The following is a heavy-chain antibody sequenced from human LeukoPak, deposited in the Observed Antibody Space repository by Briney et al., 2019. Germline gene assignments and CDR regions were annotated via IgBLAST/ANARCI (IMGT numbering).Heavy chain of an antibody. CDR3: ARGYGDYSLSLVS. CDR2: ISGSGGST. Sequence: GGSLRLSCAASGFTFSSYAMSWVRQAPGKGLEWVSAISGSGGSTYYADSVKGRFTISRDNSKNTLYLQMNSLRAEDTAVYYCARGYGDYSLSLVSWGQGTLVTVSS. V-gene: IGHV3-23*01. D-gene: IGHD4-17*01. J-gene: IGHJ4*02. CDR1: GFTFSSYA.